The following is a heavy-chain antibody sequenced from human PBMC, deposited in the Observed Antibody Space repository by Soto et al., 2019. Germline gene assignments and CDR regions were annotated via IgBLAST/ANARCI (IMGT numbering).Heavy chain of an antibody. D-gene: IGHD3-22*01. Sequence: QVQLVESGGGVVQPGRSLRLSCAASGFTFSSYGMHWVLQAPGKGLEWVAVISYDGSNKYYADSVKGRFTISRDNSKNTLYLQMTSLRAEDTAVYYCAKDRAYDSSGTIDYWGQGTLVTVSS. CDR3: AKDRAYDSSGTIDY. CDR2: ISYDGSNK. CDR1: GFTFSSYG. V-gene: IGHV3-30*18. J-gene: IGHJ4*02.